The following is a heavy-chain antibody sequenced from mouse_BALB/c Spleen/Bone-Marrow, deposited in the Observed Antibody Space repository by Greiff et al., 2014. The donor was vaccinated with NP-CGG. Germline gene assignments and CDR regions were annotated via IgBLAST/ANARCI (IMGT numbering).Heavy chain of an antibody. CDR3: ARIIIRRYWYFDV. J-gene: IGHJ1*01. CDR1: GFNIKDTY. V-gene: IGHV14-3*02. Sequence: SGAELVKPGASVKLSCTASGFNIKDTYMHWVKQRPEQGLEWIGRIDPANGNTKYDPKFQGKATITADTSSNKAYLQLSSMTSEDTAVYYCARIIIRRYWYFDVWGAGTTVTVSS. CDR2: IDPANGNT. D-gene: IGHD2-12*01.